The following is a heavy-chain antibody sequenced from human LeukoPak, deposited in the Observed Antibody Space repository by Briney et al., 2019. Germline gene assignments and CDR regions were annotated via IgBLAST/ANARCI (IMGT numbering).Heavy chain of an antibody. Sequence: PGGSLRLSCAASGFTFSSYSMNWVRQAPGKGLEWVPYISSSSSTIYYADSVKGRFTISRDNAKNSLYLQMNSLRAEDTAVYYCARLGDYYDSSGPSAVDYWGQGTLVTVSS. V-gene: IGHV3-48*01. CDR1: GFTFSSYS. CDR3: ARLGDYYDSSGPSAVDY. J-gene: IGHJ4*02. CDR2: ISSSSSTI. D-gene: IGHD3-22*01.